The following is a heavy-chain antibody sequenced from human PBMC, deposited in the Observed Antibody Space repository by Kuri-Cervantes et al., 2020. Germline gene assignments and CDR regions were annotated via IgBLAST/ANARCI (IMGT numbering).Heavy chain of an antibody. D-gene: IGHD3-16*01. CDR2: IKGDGSEK. J-gene: IGHJ4*02. CDR3: ARGPRLNYFDF. Sequence: GGSLRLSCAASGFTFGNYWMGWVRQAPGKGLEWVANIKGDGSEKYYVDSVKGRFTISRDNAKNSLYLQMNSLRPEDTALYYCARGPRLNYFDFWGQGTLVTVSS. V-gene: IGHV3-7*05. CDR1: GFTFGNYW.